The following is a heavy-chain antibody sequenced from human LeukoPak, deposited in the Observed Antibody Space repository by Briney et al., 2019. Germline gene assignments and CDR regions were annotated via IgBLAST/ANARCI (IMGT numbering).Heavy chain of an antibody. D-gene: IGHD5-12*01. CDR1: GGSIYNYY. V-gene: IGHV4-59*08. Sequence: SETLSPTCTVSGGSIYNYYWSWIRQTPGKGLEWIGYVYYNGATNYNPSLKSRLTMSVDASNNQFSLKLSSVTAADTATYFCARHGSYTSRLYYFDYWGQGTLVTVSS. CDR2: VYYNGAT. CDR3: ARHGSYTSRLYYFDY. J-gene: IGHJ4*02.